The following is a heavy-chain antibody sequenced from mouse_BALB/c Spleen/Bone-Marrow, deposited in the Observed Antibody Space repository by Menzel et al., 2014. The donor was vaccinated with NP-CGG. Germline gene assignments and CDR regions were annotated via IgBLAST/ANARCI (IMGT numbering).Heavy chain of an antibody. CDR3: ARAGMDY. J-gene: IGHJ4*01. V-gene: IGHV5-17*02. CDR1: GFTFSSFG. Sequence: EVKLVESGGGLVQPGGSRKLSCAASGFTFSSFGMHWVRQAPEKGLEWVAYISSGSSTIYYADTVKGRFTISRDNPKNTLFLQMTSLGSEDTAMYYCARAGMDYWGQGTSVTVSS. D-gene: IGHD3-3*01. CDR2: ISSGSSTI.